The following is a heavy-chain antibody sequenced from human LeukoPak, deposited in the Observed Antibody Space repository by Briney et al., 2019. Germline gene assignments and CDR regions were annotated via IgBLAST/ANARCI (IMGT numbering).Heavy chain of an antibody. Sequence: GGSLRLSCAASGNYWMHWVRQAPGKGLVWVSHINSDGSWTSYADSVKGRFTISKDNAKNTVYLQMNSLRAEDTAVYYCVSFCETYWGRGTLVTVSS. D-gene: IGHD2/OR15-2a*01. V-gene: IGHV3-74*01. CDR2: INSDGSWT. J-gene: IGHJ4*02. CDR1: GNYW. CDR3: VSFCETY.